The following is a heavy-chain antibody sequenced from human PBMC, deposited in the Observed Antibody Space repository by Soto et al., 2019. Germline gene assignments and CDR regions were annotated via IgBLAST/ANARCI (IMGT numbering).Heavy chain of an antibody. V-gene: IGHV4-4*02. Sequence: QLQLRESGPGLVQPSGTLSLTCDVSGDSLTNNHWWSWVRQAPGKGLEWIGEIWHTGRPNYNPSLRVRVAISIDKPKNKFALKLSSVTAADTAVYYCVRDPRTGCSSINCYMHWGQGALVTVSS. CDR1: GDSLTNNHW. D-gene: IGHD2-15*01. CDR2: IWHTGRP. J-gene: IGHJ4*02. CDR3: VRDPRTGCSSINCYMH.